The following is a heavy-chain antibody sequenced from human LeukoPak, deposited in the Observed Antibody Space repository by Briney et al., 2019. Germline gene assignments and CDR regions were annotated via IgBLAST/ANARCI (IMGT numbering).Heavy chain of an antibody. D-gene: IGHD3-10*01. J-gene: IGHJ4*02. Sequence: GGSLRLSCAASGFTFSSYPMSWVRQAPGKGLEWVSAISGSGGGTYYADSVKGRFTISRDNCKNTLYLRLNSLRGDDTAVYYCAKDRSNRDLLRVGELLGYWGQGTLVTVSS. CDR3: AKDRSNRDLLRVGELLGY. CDR2: ISGSGGGT. V-gene: IGHV3-23*01. CDR1: GFTFSSYP.